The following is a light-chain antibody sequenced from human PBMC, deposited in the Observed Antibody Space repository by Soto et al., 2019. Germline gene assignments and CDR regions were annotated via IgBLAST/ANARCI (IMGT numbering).Light chain of an antibody. J-gene: IGKJ2*01. V-gene: IGKV3-20*01. CDR2: GAS. Sequence: EIVLTQSPGTLSLSPGERATLSCRASQSVSSNYLAWYQQKPGQTPRLLIYGASSRATGIPDRFSGSGCGTDFTLPSSRLEPEDFAVYYCQQYGSSPYTFGQGTKLEIK. CDR1: QSVSSNY. CDR3: QQYGSSPYT.